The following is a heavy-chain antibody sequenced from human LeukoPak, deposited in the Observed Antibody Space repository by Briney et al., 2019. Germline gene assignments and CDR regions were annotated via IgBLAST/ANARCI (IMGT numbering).Heavy chain of an antibody. D-gene: IGHD3-3*01. V-gene: IGHV3-23*01. CDR3: AKHYDYWAGFYTYDY. J-gene: IGHJ4*02. Sequence: GGSLRLSCAASGFTFSNYAMSWVRQAAGEGLEWVSGISPSSGSTYYADSVKGRFTISTDNAKNTLYLQMNSLRAEDTAVYYCAKHYDYWAGFYTYDYWGQGTMVTVSS. CDR1: GFTFSNYA. CDR2: ISPSSGST.